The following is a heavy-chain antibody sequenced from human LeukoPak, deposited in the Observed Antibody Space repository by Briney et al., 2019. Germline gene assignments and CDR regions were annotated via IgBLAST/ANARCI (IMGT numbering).Heavy chain of an antibody. CDR3: ARGNYPLYNWFDP. D-gene: IGHD5-24*01. V-gene: IGHV1-3*03. CDR2: INAGNGNT. CDR1: GYTFTSYA. Sequence: VASVKVSCKASGYTFTSYAMHWVRQAPGQRLEWMGWINAGNGNTKYSQEFQGRVTITRDTSASTAYMELSSLRSEDMAVYYCARGNYPLYNWFDPWGQGTLVTVSS. J-gene: IGHJ5*02.